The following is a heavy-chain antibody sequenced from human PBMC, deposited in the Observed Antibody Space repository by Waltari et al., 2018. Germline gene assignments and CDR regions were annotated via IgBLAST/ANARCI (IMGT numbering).Heavy chain of an antibody. D-gene: IGHD3-22*01. CDR2: ISTRGAST. J-gene: IGHJ4*02. V-gene: IGHV3-23*04. CDR1: GLTFRTYA. Sequence: EIQLVESGGGLIQPGGSLRLSCAASGLTFRTYAMSWVRQAPGKGREWVSAISTRGASTYYAASVKGRFTISRDNSKNTLHLQMNSLRADDTAVYYCARVGGGNYDDSGSASRFDYWGQGTLVTVSS. CDR3: ARVGGGNYDDSGSASRFDY.